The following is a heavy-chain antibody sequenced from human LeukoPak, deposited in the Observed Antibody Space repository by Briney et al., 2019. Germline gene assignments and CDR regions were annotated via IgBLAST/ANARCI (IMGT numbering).Heavy chain of an antibody. J-gene: IGHJ5*02. CDR3: ARDHRFNFGNWFDP. CDR1: GGTFSSYA. V-gene: IGHV1-18*01. Sequence: ASVKVSCKASGGTFSSYAISWVRQAPGQGLEWMGWISAYNGNTNYAQKLQGRVTMTTDTSTSTAYMELRSLRSDDTAVYYCARDHRFNFGNWFDPWGQGTLVTVSS. D-gene: IGHD1-20*01. CDR2: ISAYNGNT.